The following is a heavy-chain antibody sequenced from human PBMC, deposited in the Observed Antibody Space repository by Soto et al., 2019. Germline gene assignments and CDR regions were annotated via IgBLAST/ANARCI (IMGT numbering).Heavy chain of an antibody. CDR3: VRDCLGCGSGYSDY. D-gene: IGHD5-12*01. Sequence: SETLSLTCAVSGGSISSGGYSWSWIRQPPGKGLEWIGYIYHSGSTYYNPSLKSRVTISRDNAKNSLYLQMNSLRAEDTAVYYCVRDCLGCGSGYSDYWGQGTPVTVSS. CDR1: GGSISSGGYS. CDR2: IYHSGST. V-gene: IGHV4-30-2*01. J-gene: IGHJ4*02.